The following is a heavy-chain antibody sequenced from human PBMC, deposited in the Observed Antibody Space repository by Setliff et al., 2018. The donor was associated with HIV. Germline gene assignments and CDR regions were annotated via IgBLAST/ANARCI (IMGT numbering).Heavy chain of an antibody. V-gene: IGHV1-69*10. CDR3: ATDSGVVPPRTLDI. J-gene: IGHJ3*02. CDR1: GGTFSSYA. Sequence: SVKVSCKVSGGTFSSYAINWVRQAPGQGLEWMGGSIPILGIPNYAQKFQSRVTFTTDDSTSSVYMELSSLRSDDTATYYCATDSGVVPPRTLDIWGQGTVVTVSS. CDR2: SIPILGIP. D-gene: IGHD3-16*01.